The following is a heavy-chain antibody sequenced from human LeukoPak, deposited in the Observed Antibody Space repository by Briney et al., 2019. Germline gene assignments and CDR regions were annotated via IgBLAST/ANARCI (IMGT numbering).Heavy chain of an antibody. Sequence: PSKPLSLTAPFSGGSLMGSYWTWIAKPPGKGREWIGEINHSGSTTYNPSLKSRFTISVDTSRKQFFLRLSSVTAADTAMYYWASARRDYGRSFDYWGQGNLVNGS. CDR3: ASARRDYGRSFDY. CDR2: INHSGST. D-gene: IGHD4-17*01. J-gene: IGHJ4*02. V-gene: IGHV4-34*01. CDR1: GGSLMGSY.